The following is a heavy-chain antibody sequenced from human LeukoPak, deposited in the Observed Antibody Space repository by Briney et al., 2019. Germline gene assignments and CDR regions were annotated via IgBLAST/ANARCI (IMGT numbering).Heavy chain of an antibody. D-gene: IGHD5-12*01. CDR3: ARDDSGYDYLFGY. V-gene: IGHV3-30*03. CDR2: ISYDGSNK. Sequence: AGGSLRLSCTASGFTFSNYGMHWVRQAPGKGLEWVAVISYDGSNKYYADSVKGRFTISRDNSKNTLYLQMNSLRAEDTAVYYCARDDSGYDYLFGYWGQGTLVTVSS. J-gene: IGHJ4*02. CDR1: GFTFSNYG.